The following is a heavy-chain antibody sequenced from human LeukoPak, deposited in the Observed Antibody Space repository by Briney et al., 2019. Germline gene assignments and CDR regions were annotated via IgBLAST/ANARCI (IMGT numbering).Heavy chain of an antibody. V-gene: IGHV4-34*01. CDR2: INHSGST. J-gene: IGHJ5*02. D-gene: IGHD3-10*01. Sequence: SETLSLTCAVYGGSFSGYYWSWIRQPAGKGLEWIGEINHSGSTNYNPSLKSRVTISVDTSKNQFSLKLSSVTAADTAVYYCARTTYYYGRSGWFDPWGQGTLVTVSS. CDR3: ARTTYYYGRSGWFDP. CDR1: GGSFSGYY.